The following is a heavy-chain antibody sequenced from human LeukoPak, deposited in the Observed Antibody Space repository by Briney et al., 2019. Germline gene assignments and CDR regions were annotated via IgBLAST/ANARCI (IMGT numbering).Heavy chain of an antibody. CDR2: IYYSGST. CDR1: GGSISSYY. J-gene: IGHJ6*02. D-gene: IGHD3-10*01. CDR3: ARDQFLWFGEYLTGRYYYGMDV. Sequence: SETLSLTCTVSGGSISSYYWSWIRQPPGKGLEWIGYIYYSGSTNYNPSLKSRVTISVDTSKNQFSLKLSSVTAADTAVYYCARDQFLWFGEYLTGRYYYGMDVWGQGTTVTVSS. V-gene: IGHV4-59*01.